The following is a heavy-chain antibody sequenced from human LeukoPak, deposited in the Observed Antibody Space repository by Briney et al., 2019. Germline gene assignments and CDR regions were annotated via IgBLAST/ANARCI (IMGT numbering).Heavy chain of an antibody. CDR3: AREVLTRKWLLLQRAYFDY. CDR1: GFTFSSYA. J-gene: IGHJ4*02. V-gene: IGHV3-30*01. Sequence: PGGSLRLSCAASGFTFSSYAMHWVRQAPGKGLEWVAVISYDGSNKYYADSVKGRFTISRDNSKNTLYLQMNSLRAEDTAVYYCAREVLTRKWLLLQRAYFDYWGQGTLVTVSS. CDR2: ISYDGSNK. D-gene: IGHD3-22*01.